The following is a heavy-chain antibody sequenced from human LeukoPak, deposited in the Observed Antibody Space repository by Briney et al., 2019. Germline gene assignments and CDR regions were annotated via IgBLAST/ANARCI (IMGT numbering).Heavy chain of an antibody. V-gene: IGHV3-7*01. D-gene: IGHD3-10*01. J-gene: IGHJ4*02. CDR2: IKNDGTVK. Sequence: GGSLRLSCAASGSTFSYHWMTWVRQAPGKGLEWVANIKNDGTVKNYVDSVKGRFTISRDNSKNTLYLQMNSLRAEDTAVYYCARDPSPRDPDYYGSGSYYSNDYWGQGTLVTVSS. CDR1: GSTFSYHW. CDR3: ARDPSPRDPDYYGSGSYYSNDY.